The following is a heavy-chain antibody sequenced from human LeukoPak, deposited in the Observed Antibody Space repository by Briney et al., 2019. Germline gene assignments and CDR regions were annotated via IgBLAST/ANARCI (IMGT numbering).Heavy chain of an antibody. CDR3: ARVSYYDSSGYYDLDAFDI. CDR2: IYRGGST. V-gene: IGHV3-66*01. CDR1: GFTVSSNY. Sequence: PGGSLRLSCAAPGFTVSSNYMSWVRPAPGKGLEWDSVIYRGGSTYYADSVKGRFTISRDNSKNTLYLQMNSPRAEDTAVYYCARVSYYDSSGYYDLDAFDIWGQGTMVTVSS. D-gene: IGHD3-22*01. J-gene: IGHJ3*02.